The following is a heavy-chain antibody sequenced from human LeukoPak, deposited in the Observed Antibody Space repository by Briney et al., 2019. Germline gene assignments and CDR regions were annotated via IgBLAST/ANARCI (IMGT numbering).Heavy chain of an antibody. D-gene: IGHD2-2*01. CDR1: GPSFSGYY. CDR3: ARAADIVVVPAARWFDP. Sequence: PSQTLSLACAVYGPSFSGYYCSWLRHPPGKWLDRLGEIKHSGSTNYNPSLKSRVTISVDTSKNQFSLKLSSVTAADTAVYYCARAADIVVVPAARWFDPWGQGTLVTVSS. CDR2: IKHSGST. J-gene: IGHJ5*02. V-gene: IGHV4-34*01.